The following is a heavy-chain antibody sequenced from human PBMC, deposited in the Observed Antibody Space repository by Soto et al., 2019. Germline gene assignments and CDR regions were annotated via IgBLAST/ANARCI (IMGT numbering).Heavy chain of an antibody. J-gene: IGHJ4*02. Sequence: EVQLLESGGNSVQPGGSLRLSCAASGFTFRNYAMTWVRQAPGRGLEWVSLISGSADSTFYADSLKGRFTISRDNSKSTLYLQVNSLRAEDSAIYYCASVYSSGWYLGYYFDYWGQGTLVTVSS. V-gene: IGHV3-23*01. CDR2: ISGSADST. D-gene: IGHD6-19*01. CDR1: GFTFRNYA. CDR3: ASVYSSGWYLGYYFDY.